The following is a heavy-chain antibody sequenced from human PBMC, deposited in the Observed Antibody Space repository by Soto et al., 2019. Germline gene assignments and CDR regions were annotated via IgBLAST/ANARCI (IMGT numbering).Heavy chain of an antibody. CDR3: ARDYDFWSGYLSGHFDY. D-gene: IGHD3-3*01. Sequence: QVQLVESGGGLVKPGGSLRLSCAASGFTFSDYFLTWIRQAPGKGLEWVSYISSSSSDTNYEDSVKGRFTISRDNAKNSLFLQMNNLRVDDTAVYYCARDYDFWSGYLSGHFDYWGQGTLVTVSS. CDR2: ISSSSSDT. CDR1: GFTFSDYF. J-gene: IGHJ4*02. V-gene: IGHV3-11*06.